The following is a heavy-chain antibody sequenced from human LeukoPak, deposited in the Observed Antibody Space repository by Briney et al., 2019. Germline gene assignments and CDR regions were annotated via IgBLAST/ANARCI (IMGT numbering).Heavy chain of an antibody. J-gene: IGHJ4*02. D-gene: IGHD5-24*01. Sequence: PSETLSLTCAVYGGSFSGYYWSWIRQPPGKGLEWIGEINHSGSTSYNPSLKGRVTISVDTSKNQFSLKLSSVTAADTAVYYCAREIEMATPNPPPFDYWGQGTLVTVSS. V-gene: IGHV4-34*01. CDR3: AREIEMATPNPPPFDY. CDR2: INHSGST. CDR1: GGSFSGYY.